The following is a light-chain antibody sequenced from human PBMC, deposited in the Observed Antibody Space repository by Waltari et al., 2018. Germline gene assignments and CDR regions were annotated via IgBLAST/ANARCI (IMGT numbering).Light chain of an antibody. CDR3: GAWDSSLSAYI. Sequence: QSVLTQPPSVSAAPGQKVTISCSGSSSNIGRSYVSWYQQVPGTAPKLLIYDNNKRPSGVSDRFSGSKSGTSASLAITGLQTGDEADYYFGAWDSSLSAYIFGAGTRLTVL. J-gene: IGLJ1*01. CDR1: SSNIGRSY. V-gene: IGLV1-51*01. CDR2: DNN.